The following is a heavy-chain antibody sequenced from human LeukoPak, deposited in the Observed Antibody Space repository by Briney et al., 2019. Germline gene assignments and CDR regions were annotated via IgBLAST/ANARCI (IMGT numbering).Heavy chain of an antibody. Sequence: SETLSLTCTVSGGSISTYYWSWIRQPPGKGLEWIGYIYYSGSTNSNPSLKSRVTMSVDTSKNQLSLKLRSVTAADTAVYYCARVGTIVRQGYYFDYWGQGTLVTVSS. V-gene: IGHV4-59*03. CDR1: GGSISTYY. CDR2: IYYSGST. D-gene: IGHD3-10*01. J-gene: IGHJ4*02. CDR3: ARVGTIVRQGYYFDY.